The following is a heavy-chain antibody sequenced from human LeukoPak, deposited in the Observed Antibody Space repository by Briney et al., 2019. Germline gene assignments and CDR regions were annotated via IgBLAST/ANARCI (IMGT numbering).Heavy chain of an antibody. D-gene: IGHD2-21*02. V-gene: IGHV3-9*01. J-gene: IGHJ3*02. CDR1: GFTFDDYA. Sequence: PGRSLRLSCAASGFTFDDYAMHWVRQAPGKGLEWVSGISWNSGSIGYADSVKGRFTISRDNAKNSLYLQMNSLRAEDTALYYCARELSFMVTAILDAFDIWGQGTMVTVSS. CDR2: ISWNSGSI. CDR3: ARELSFMVTAILDAFDI.